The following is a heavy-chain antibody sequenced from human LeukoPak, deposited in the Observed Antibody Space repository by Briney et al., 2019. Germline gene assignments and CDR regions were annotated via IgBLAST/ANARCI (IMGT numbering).Heavy chain of an antibody. CDR1: GGTFSSYA. Sequence: ASVKVSCKASGGTFSSYAISWVRQAPGQGLEWMGRIIPILGIANYAQKFQGRVTITADKSTSTAYMELSSLRSEDTAVYYCARDDYGDYDLDYWGQGTLVTVSS. CDR2: IIPILGIA. J-gene: IGHJ4*02. D-gene: IGHD4-17*01. V-gene: IGHV1-69*04. CDR3: ARDDYGDYDLDY.